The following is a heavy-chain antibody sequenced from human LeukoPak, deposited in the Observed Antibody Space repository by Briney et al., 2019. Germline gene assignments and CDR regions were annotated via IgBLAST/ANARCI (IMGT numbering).Heavy chain of an antibody. CDR1: GYSISSDYY. J-gene: IGHJ4*02. V-gene: IGHV4-38-2*02. CDR3: ARAIHNYYDSGGYSDY. CDR2: IYYSGST. Sequence: SETLSLTCTVSGYSISSDYYWGWIRQPPGKGLEWIGSIYYSGSTYYNPSLKSRVTISVDTSKNQFSLKLSSVTAADTAVYYCARAIHNYYDSGGYSDYWGQGTLVTVSS. D-gene: IGHD3-22*01.